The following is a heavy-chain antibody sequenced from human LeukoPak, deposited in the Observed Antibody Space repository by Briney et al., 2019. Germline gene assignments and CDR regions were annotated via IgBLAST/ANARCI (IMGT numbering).Heavy chain of an antibody. Sequence: PGGSLRLSCAASGFTFSSYGMHWVRQAPGKGLEWVAVTSYDGSNKYYADSVKGRFTISRDNSKNTLYLQMNSLRAEDTAVYYCAKDMARFGELSDYWGQGTLVTVSS. D-gene: IGHD3-10*01. CDR1: GFTFSSYG. CDR2: TSYDGSNK. V-gene: IGHV3-30*18. J-gene: IGHJ4*02. CDR3: AKDMARFGELSDY.